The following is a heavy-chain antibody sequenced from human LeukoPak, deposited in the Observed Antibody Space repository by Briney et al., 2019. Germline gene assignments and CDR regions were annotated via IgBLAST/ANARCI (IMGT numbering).Heavy chain of an antibody. D-gene: IGHD2-21*02. Sequence: GGSLRLSCAASGFTFSSYEMNWVRQAPGKGLEWVSYISSSGRTIYYADSVKGRFTISRDNAKNSLFLQMNSLRAEDTAVYYCARGEVVTASLPDYFYYYMDVWGKGTTVTISS. CDR3: ARGEVVTASLPDYFYYYMDV. CDR2: ISSSGRTI. J-gene: IGHJ6*03. CDR1: GFTFSSYE. V-gene: IGHV3-48*03.